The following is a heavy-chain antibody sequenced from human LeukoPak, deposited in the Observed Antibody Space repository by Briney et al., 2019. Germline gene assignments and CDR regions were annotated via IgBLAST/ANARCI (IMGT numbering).Heavy chain of an antibody. D-gene: IGHD2-21*02. J-gene: IGHJ4*02. CDR3: AKHHDNTDYYYYFDS. CDR2: ISETGRTT. Sequence: GGSLRISCAASGFSFDAYAMSWVRQAPGRGLEWVSGISETGRTTSYTDSVKGRFTISRDNSKNTLHLQMNRLRAEDTALYYCAKHHDNTDYYYYFDSWGQGTLVTVSS. V-gene: IGHV3-23*01. CDR1: GFSFDAYA.